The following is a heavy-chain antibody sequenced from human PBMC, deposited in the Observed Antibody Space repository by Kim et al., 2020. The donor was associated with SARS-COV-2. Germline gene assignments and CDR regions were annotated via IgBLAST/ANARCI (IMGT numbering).Heavy chain of an antibody. Sequence: GGSLRLSCSASGFTFSSYAMHWVRQAPGKGLEYVSAISSNGGSTYYADSVKGRFTISRDNSKNTLYLQMSSLRAEDTAVYYCVKSNGDDILTGYYPYYYFDYWGQGTLVTVSS. V-gene: IGHV3-64D*06. CDR3: VKSNGDDILTGYYPYYYFDY. CDR1: GFTFSSYA. J-gene: IGHJ4*02. CDR2: ISSNGGST. D-gene: IGHD3-9*01.